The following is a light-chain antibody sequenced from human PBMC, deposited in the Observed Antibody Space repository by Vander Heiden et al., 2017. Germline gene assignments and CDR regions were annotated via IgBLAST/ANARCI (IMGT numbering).Light chain of an antibody. J-gene: IGKJ2*01. V-gene: IGKV1-5*03. CDR2: KAS. CDR1: QPMTSW. Sequence: DIQVTQSPSIVSATIGDTINITCRPSQPMTSWMAWYQQRPGTAPKVLIQKASNRASGVPSRFSGSGSGTEFTLTISSLQPEDFATYYCQQYNNYVFGQGTKVEMK. CDR3: QQYNNYV.